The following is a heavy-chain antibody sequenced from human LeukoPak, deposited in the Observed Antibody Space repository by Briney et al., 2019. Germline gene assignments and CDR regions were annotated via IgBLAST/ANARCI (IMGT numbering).Heavy chain of an antibody. V-gene: IGHV3-23*01. Sequence: PGGSLRLSCAASGFTFSNYAMRWVRQAPGKGLEWVSGICGRGDSTYYADSVKGRFTISRDNSKNTLYLQLNSLRDEDTAIYYCAKDYGGCSGGSCYSSFDYWGQGTLVTVSS. CDR3: AKDYGGCSGGSCYSSFDY. CDR1: GFTFSNYA. CDR2: ICGRGDST. J-gene: IGHJ4*02. D-gene: IGHD2-15*01.